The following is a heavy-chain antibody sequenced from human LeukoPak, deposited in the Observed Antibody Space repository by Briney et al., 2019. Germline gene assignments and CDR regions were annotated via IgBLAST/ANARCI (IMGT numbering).Heavy chain of an antibody. CDR3: AKDMGSLLWFGEIDY. V-gene: IGHV3-43*01. D-gene: IGHD3-10*01. CDR2: ISWDGGST. CDR1: GFTFSNYA. J-gene: IGHJ4*02. Sequence: GGSLRLSCAASGFTFSNYAMSWVRQAPGKGLEWVSLISWDGGSTYYADSVKGRFTISRDNSKNSLYLQMNSLRTEDTALYYCAKDMGSLLWFGEIDYWGQGTLVTVSS.